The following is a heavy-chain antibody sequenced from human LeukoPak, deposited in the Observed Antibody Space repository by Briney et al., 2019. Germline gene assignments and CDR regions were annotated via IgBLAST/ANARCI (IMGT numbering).Heavy chain of an antibody. CDR2: IIPIFGTA. V-gene: IGHV1-69*05. J-gene: IGHJ4*02. CDR1: GGTFSSYA. CDR3: ARAREYSSSSLDY. Sequence: SVKVSCKASGGTFSSYAISWVRQAPGQGLEWMGGIIPIFGTANYAQKFQGRVTITTDESTRTAYMELSSLRSEDTAVYYCARAREYSSSSLDYWGQGTLVTVSS. D-gene: IGHD6-6*01.